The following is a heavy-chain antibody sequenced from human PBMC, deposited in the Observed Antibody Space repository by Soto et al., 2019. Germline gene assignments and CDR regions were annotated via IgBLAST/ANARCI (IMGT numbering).Heavy chain of an antibody. CDR3: ARGPQRGWFGEGYYYYGMDV. J-gene: IGHJ6*02. CDR2: ISAYNGNT. D-gene: IGHD3-10*01. Sequence: ASVKVSCKASGYTFTSYGISWVRQAPGQGLEWMGWISAYNGNTNYAQELQGRVTMTTDTSTSTAYMELRSLRSDDTAVYYCARGPQRGWFGEGYYYYGMDVWGQGTTVTVSS. V-gene: IGHV1-18*01. CDR1: GYTFTSYG.